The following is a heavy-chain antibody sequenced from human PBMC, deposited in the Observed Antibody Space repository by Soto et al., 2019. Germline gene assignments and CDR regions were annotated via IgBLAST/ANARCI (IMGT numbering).Heavy chain of an antibody. CDR2: INWNGGRT. D-gene: IGHD2-2*01. Sequence: AGGSLRLSCAAXGFTFDDYGMTWVRQAPGKGLEWVSGINWNGGRTGYADSVKGRFTISKDNAKNSLYLQMNSLRAEDTALYHCARGSCYFSSTSRPGDAFDISGQGTMVTVSS. V-gene: IGHV3-20*01. CDR1: GFTFDDYG. CDR3: ARGSCYFSSTSRPGDAFDI. J-gene: IGHJ3*02.